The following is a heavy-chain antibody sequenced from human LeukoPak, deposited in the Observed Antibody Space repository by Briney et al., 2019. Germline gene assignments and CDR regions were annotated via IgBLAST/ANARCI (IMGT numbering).Heavy chain of an antibody. J-gene: IGHJ4*02. CDR2: TYYRSKWYN. Sequence: SQTLSLTCAISGDSVSSNSAAWNWIRQSPSRGLEWLGRTYYRSKWYNDYAVSVKSRITINPDTSKNQFSLKLSSVTAADTAVYYCARRVSYYGSGSYYTRSHHFDYWGQGTLVTVSS. CDR1: GDSVSSNSAA. D-gene: IGHD3-10*01. V-gene: IGHV6-1*01. CDR3: ARRVSYYGSGSYYTRSHHFDY.